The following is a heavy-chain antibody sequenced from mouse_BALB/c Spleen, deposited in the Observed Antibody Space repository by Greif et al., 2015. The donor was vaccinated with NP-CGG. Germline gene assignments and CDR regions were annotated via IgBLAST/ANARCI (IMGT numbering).Heavy chain of an antibody. CDR1: GYTFTNYW. CDR2: IYPGGGYT. Sequence: LVESGAELVRPGTSVEISCKASGYTFTNYWLGWVKQRPGHGLEWIGDIYPGGGYTNYNEKFKGKATLTADTSSSTAYMQLSSLTSEDSAVYFCARESLNRYGAMDYWGQGTSVTVSS. J-gene: IGHJ4*01. CDR3: ARESLNRYGAMDY. V-gene: IGHV1-63*02. D-gene: IGHD2-14*01.